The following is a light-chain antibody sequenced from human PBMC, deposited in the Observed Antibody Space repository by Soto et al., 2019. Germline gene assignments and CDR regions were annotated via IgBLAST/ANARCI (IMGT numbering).Light chain of an antibody. V-gene: IGKV1-5*03. J-gene: IGKJ4*01. CDR3: QQYDDYPLT. CDR1: QTIDRW. Sequence: DIQMTQSPATLSAFVGDRITITCRASQTIDRWLVWYQQKPGKAPQVLISKASTLESGVPSRFSGSGSGTEFTLTISSLQPDDLATYYGQQYDDYPLTFGGGTKVEMK. CDR2: KAS.